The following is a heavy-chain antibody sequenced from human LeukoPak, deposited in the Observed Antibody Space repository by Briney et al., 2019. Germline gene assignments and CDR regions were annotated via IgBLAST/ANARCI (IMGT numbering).Heavy chain of an antibody. Sequence: PSETLSLTCTVSGGSISGYYWSWIRQPPGKGLEWIGYIYYSGSTNYNPSLKSRVTISVDTSKNQFSLKLSSVTAADTAVYYCARDARSSSHFDYRGQGTLVTVSS. CDR2: IYYSGST. CDR1: GGSISGYY. D-gene: IGHD6-6*01. J-gene: IGHJ4*02. V-gene: IGHV4-59*01. CDR3: ARDARSSSHFDY.